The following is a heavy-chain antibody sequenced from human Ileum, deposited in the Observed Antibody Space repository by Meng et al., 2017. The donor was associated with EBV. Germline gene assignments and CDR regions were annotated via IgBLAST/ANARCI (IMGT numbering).Heavy chain of an antibody. D-gene: IGHD5-24*01. J-gene: IGHJ4*02. CDR1: GFSVTSSGVA. CDR3: AHKGDGFNYAFNY. CDR2: LYWDDDK. V-gene: IGHV2-5*02. Sequence: QITLKESGPTLVKPPETLTLTCTFSGFSVTSSGVAVGLLRQPPGKALEWLALLYWDDDKRYSPSLKNRLTITKDTSKNQVVLTLTNMDPADTATYYCAHKGDGFNYAFNYWGQGPLVTVYS.